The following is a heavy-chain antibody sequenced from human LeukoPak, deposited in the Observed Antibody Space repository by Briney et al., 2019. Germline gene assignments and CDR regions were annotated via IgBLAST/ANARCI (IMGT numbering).Heavy chain of an antibody. J-gene: IGHJ4*02. CDR1: GYTFTSYG. CDR3: ARAPPNYSDSDYFDY. Sequence: ASVKVSCKASGYTFTSYGITWVRQAPGQGLEWMGWISAYNGNTNYAQKFQGRVTMTTDTSTSTAYMELSSLRSEDTAVYYCARAPPNYSDSDYFDYWGQGTLVTVSS. D-gene: IGHD3-9*01. CDR2: ISAYNGNT. V-gene: IGHV1-18*01.